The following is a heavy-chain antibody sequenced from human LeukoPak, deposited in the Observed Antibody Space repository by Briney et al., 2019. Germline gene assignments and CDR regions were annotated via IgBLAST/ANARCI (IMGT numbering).Heavy chain of an antibody. V-gene: IGHV4-39*07. D-gene: IGHD6-13*01. CDR2: IYYSGST. CDR1: GGSISSSSYN. Sequence: SETLSLTCTVSGGSISSSSYNWGWIRQPPGKGLEWIGSIYYSGSTYYNPSLKSRVTISVDTSKNQFSLKLSSVTAADTAVYYCASSYSSSWSPSYWGQGTLVTVSS. J-gene: IGHJ4*02. CDR3: ASSYSSSWSPSY.